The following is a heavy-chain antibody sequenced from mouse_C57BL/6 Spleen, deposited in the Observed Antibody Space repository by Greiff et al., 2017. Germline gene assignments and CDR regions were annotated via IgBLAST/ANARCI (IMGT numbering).Heavy chain of an antibody. J-gene: IGHJ3*01. D-gene: IGHD3-2*02. CDR3: ASYSGSPSWFAY. V-gene: IGHV1-69*01. CDR1: GYTFTSYW. Sequence: QVQLQQPGAELVMPGASVKLSCKASGYTFTSYWMHWVKQRPGQGLEWIGEIDPSDSYTNYNQKFKGKSTLTVDKSSSTAYMQLSSLTSEDSAVYYCASYSGSPSWFAYWGQGTLVTVSA. CDR2: IDPSDSYT.